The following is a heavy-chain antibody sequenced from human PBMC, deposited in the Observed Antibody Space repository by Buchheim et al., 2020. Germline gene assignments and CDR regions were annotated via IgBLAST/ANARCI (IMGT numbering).Heavy chain of an antibody. CDR1: GFTFSSNW. V-gene: IGHV3-74*01. J-gene: IGHJ5*02. Sequence: EVQLVESGGGFVQPGGSLRLSCAASGFTFSSNWMHWVRQAPGKGLVWVSRINSDGSATTYADSVKGRFTISRDNAENSLFLQMNSLRDEDTAVYFCAKALGDLRESWGQGTL. CDR2: INSDGSAT. CDR3: AKALGDLRES. D-gene: IGHD3-16*01.